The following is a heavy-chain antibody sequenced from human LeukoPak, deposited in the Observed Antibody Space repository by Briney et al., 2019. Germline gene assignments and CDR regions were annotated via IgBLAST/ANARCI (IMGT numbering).Heavy chain of an antibody. CDR1: GYTFTGYY. D-gene: IGHD4-11*01. CDR3: ARVYYRNYGVGNWFDP. J-gene: IGHJ5*02. V-gene: IGHV1-2*02. CDR2: INPNSGGT. Sequence: GASVKASCKASGYTFTGYYMHWVRQTPGQGLEWMGWINPNSGGTKYAQKFQGRVTMTRDTSISTAYMELSRLRSDDTAVYYCARVYYRNYGVGNWFDPWGQGTLVTVSS.